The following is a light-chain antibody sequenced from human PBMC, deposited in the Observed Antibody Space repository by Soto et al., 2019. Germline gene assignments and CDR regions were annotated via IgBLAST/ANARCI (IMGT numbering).Light chain of an antibody. CDR3: QQLNNYPRT. J-gene: IGKJ1*01. Sequence: DVQMTQSPCSLSASVVGRFTITFLASQSISSWLAWYQQKPGKAPKLLIYDASSLESGVPSRFSGSGSGTEFTLTISSLQPEDFATYYCQQLNNYPRTFGQGTKVDIK. CDR2: DAS. V-gene: IGKV1-5*01. CDR1: QSISSW.